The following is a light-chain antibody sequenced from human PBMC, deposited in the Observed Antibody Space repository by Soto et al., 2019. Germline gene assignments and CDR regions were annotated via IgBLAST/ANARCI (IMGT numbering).Light chain of an antibody. CDR3: QKYNMAPWT. V-gene: IGKV1-27*01. J-gene: IGKJ1*01. CDR2: AAS. CDR1: QDIRTF. Sequence: DLQMTQFPSSLSASVGDRVTITCRASQDIRTFFAWYQQRPGKVPKLLIYAASTLQSGVPSRFSGSGSGTDVTLIISRLQTEDVATYYCQKYNMAPWTFGHGTRVEI.